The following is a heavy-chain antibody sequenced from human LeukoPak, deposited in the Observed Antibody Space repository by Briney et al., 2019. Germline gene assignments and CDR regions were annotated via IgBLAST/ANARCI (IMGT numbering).Heavy chain of an antibody. J-gene: IGHJ4*02. V-gene: IGHV1-18*01. D-gene: IGHD2-21*02. Sequence: ASVKVSCKASGYTFTTYGISWVRQAPGQGLEWMGWISAYNGKTNYAQMLQGRVTVTADTSTSTAYMELRSLRSDDTAVYYCAKDVVVTAIPDYFDYWGQGTLVTVSS. CDR1: GYTFTTYG. CDR3: AKDVVVTAIPDYFDY. CDR2: ISAYNGKT.